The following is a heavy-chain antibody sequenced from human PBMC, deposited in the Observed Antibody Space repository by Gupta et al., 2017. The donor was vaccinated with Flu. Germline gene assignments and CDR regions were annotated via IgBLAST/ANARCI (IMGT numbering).Heavy chain of an antibody. CDR2: ISYDGSNK. CDR1: GFTFSSYG. D-gene: IGHD1-14*01. CDR3: AKDSTGISAGAFDY. J-gene: IGHJ4*02. Sequence: QVQLVESGGGVVQPGRSLRLSCAASGFTFSSYGMHWVRQAPGKGLEWVAVISYDGSNKYYADSVKGRFTISRDNSKNTLYLQMNSLRAEDTAVYYCAKDSTGISAGAFDYWGQGTLVTGSS. V-gene: IGHV3-30*18.